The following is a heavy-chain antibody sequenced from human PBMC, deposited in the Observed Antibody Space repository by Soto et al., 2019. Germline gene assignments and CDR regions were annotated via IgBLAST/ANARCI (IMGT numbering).Heavy chain of an antibody. CDR1: GFTFSSYA. Sequence: PGGSLSLSCAASGFTFSSYAMHWVRQAPGKGLEWVAVISYDGSNKYYADSVKGRFTISRDNSKNTLYLQMNSLRAEDTAVYYCARAHYGSGSEYYYYYYGMDVWGQGTRVTVSS. CDR2: ISYDGSNK. J-gene: IGHJ6*02. V-gene: IGHV3-30-3*01. CDR3: ARAHYGSGSEYYYYYYGMDV. D-gene: IGHD3-10*01.